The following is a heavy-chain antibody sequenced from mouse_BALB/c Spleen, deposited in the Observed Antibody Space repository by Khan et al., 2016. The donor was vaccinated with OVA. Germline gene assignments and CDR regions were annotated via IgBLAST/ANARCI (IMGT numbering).Heavy chain of an antibody. J-gene: IGHJ3*01. CDR3: ARNYDYDEGLAY. Sequence: QVQLKESGPGLVQPSQSLSITCTVSGFSLTSYGVHWVRQSPGKGLKWLGVIWSGGSTDYDAAFISRLSISKDNSKSQVFFKMNSLEANDTAIYYCARNYDYDEGLAYWGQGTLVTVSA. CDR2: IWSGGST. V-gene: IGHV2-2*02. D-gene: IGHD2-4*01. CDR1: GFSLTSYG.